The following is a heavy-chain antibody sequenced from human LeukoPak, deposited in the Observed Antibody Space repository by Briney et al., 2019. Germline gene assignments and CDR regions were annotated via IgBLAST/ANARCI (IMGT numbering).Heavy chain of an antibody. Sequence: PGGSLRLSCATSKFNFYNYGMTWVRQAPGKGLEWVSSISGSGADTQYAASVQGRFTISRDNSKNTLYLQMNSPRAEDTAFYFCARDRGTNGDYHRGYFDYWGQGTLVTVSS. CDR3: ARDRGTNGDYHRGYFDY. D-gene: IGHD1-1*01. J-gene: IGHJ4*02. CDR2: ISGSGADT. CDR1: KFNFYNYG. V-gene: IGHV3-23*01.